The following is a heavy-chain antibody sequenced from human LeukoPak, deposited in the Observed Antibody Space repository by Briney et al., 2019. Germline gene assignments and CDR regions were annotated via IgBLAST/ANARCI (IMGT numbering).Heavy chain of an antibody. Sequence: ASVKVSCKASGGTFSSYAINWVRQATGQGLEWMGWMNPNSGNTGYAQKFQGRVTMTRNTSISTAYMELSSLRSEDTAVYYCAREAAGKNFDYWGQGTLVTVSS. J-gene: IGHJ4*02. V-gene: IGHV1-8*02. CDR3: AREAAGKNFDY. CDR2: MNPNSGNT. D-gene: IGHD6-13*01. CDR1: GGTFSSYA.